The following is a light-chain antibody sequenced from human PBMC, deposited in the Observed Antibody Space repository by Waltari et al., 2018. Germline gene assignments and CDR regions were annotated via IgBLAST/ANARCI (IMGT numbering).Light chain of an antibody. CDR2: SAS. Sequence: DIQMTQSPSSLPAFVGDRVTITCRASQGIGNDLGWYQQKPGKAPKRLFYSASSLQPGVPSRFSGSGSGTEFTLTISSLQPEDFASYYCLQYNNYPWTFGQGTKVEIK. CDR1: QGIGND. J-gene: IGKJ1*01. CDR3: LQYNNYPWT. V-gene: IGKV1-17*01.